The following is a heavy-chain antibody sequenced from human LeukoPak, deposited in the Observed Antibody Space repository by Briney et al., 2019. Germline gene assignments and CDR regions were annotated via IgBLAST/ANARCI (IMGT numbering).Heavy chain of an antibody. CDR2: IRYDGSNK. CDR3: AKDDYSNYEGFDP. D-gene: IGHD4-11*01. CDR1: GFTFSSYG. J-gene: IGHJ5*02. Sequence: GGSLRLSCAASGFTFSSYGMHWVRQAPGKGLEWVAFIRYDGSNKYYADSVKGRFTISRDNSKNTLYLQMNSLRAEDTAVYYCAKDDYSNYEGFDPWGQGTLVTVSS. V-gene: IGHV3-30*02.